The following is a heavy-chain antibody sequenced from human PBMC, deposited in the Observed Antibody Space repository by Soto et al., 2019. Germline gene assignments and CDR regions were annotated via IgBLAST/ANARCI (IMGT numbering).Heavy chain of an antibody. CDR2: TYYRSKWYT. CDR1: GDSVSSKSVA. J-gene: IGHJ5*02. V-gene: IGHV6-1*01. CDR3: ARKQFVDQYHWFDP. Sequence: QVQLQQSGPGLVKPSQTLSLTCAISGDSVSSKSVAWNWIRQSPSRGLEWLGRTYYRSKWYTDSGVSVRSRITINPDPTKNQILLQLNSVTPEDTAVYYCARKQFVDQYHWFDPWGQGTPVTVSS. D-gene: IGHD2-2*01.